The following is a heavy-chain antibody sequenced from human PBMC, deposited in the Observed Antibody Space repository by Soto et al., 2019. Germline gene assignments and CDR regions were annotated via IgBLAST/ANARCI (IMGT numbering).Heavy chain of an antibody. Sequence: SLRLSCTASGFIFDNHAMHWVRQAPGKGLEWVAGVTWNSVATGYADSVKGRFTISRDNAKNSLYLQMNSLSAEDTAVYFCVKEGGMKYFDFWGRGTVVTSPQ. CDR2: VTWNSVAT. D-gene: IGHD3-16*01. CDR3: VKEGGMKYFDF. V-gene: IGHV3-9*01. CDR1: GFIFDNHA. J-gene: IGHJ2*01.